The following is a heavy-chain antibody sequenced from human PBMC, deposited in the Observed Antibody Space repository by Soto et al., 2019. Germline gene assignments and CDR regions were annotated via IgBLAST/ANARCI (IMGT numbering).Heavy chain of an antibody. Sequence: PSDTLSLTLTVYGCSISSYYWSWIRQPPGKGLEWIGYIYYSGSTNYNPSLKSRVTISVDTSKNQFSLKLSSVTAADTAVYCCARALDSSSGYRDYFDYWGQGTLVTVSS. V-gene: IGHV4-59*01. D-gene: IGHD6-13*01. J-gene: IGHJ4*02. CDR2: IYYSGST. CDR3: ARALDSSSGYRDYFDY. CDR1: GCSISSYY.